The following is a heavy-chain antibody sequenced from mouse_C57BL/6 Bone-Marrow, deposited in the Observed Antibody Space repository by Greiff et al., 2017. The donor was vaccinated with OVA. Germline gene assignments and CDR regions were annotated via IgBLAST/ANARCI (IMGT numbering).Heavy chain of an antibody. CDR2: IDPEDGDT. J-gene: IGHJ3*01. CDR1: GFNIKDYY. CDR3: TTETAQASFAY. Sequence: EVQLQQSGAELVRPGASVKLSCTASGFNIKDYYMHWVKQRPEQGLEWIGRIDPEDGDTEYAPKFQGKATMTADTSSNTAYLQLSSLTSEDTAVDYCTTETAQASFAYWGQGTLVTVSA. D-gene: IGHD3-2*02. V-gene: IGHV14-1*01.